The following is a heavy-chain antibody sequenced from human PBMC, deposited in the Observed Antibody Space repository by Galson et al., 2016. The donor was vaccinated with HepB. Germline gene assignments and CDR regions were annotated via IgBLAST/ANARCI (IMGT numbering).Heavy chain of an antibody. CDR1: GYTFTSYY. V-gene: IGHV1-46*01. Sequence: SVKVSCKASGYTFTSYYIHWVRLAPGQGLEWMGIINPSYGSTTYEQKFQGRVTMTRDTSTSTVYLELSSLSSEDTAVYYCARDRGVATIFTLLYWGRGTLVTVSS. D-gene: IGHD5-12*01. CDR2: INPSYGST. CDR3: ARDRGVATIFTLLY. J-gene: IGHJ4*02.